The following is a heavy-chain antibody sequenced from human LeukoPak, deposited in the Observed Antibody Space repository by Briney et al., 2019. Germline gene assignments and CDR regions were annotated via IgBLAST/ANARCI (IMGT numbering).Heavy chain of an antibody. V-gene: IGHV3-23*01. Sequence: GGSLRLSCAASGFTFSSYAMSWVRQAPGKGLEWVSAISGSGGSTYYADSVKGRFTISRDNSKNTLYLQMNSLRAENTAVYYCAKDGSVVVAATPDYWGQGTLVTVSS. D-gene: IGHD2-15*01. CDR1: GFTFSSYA. CDR2: ISGSGGST. J-gene: IGHJ4*02. CDR3: AKDGSVVVAATPDY.